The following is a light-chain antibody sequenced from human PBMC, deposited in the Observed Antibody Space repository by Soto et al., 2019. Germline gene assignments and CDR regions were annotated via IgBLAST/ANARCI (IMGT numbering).Light chain of an antibody. CDR1: SVDVGGYKY. CDR3: SSYTSTGTL. CDR2: DVT. Sequence: QSVLAQPASVSGSPGQSITISCTGTSVDVGGYKYVCWYQQHPGKAPKLMIFDVTNRPSGISTRFSGSKSGNTASLTISGLQADDEADYYCSSYTSTGTLFGTGTKVTVL. V-gene: IGLV2-14*01. J-gene: IGLJ1*01.